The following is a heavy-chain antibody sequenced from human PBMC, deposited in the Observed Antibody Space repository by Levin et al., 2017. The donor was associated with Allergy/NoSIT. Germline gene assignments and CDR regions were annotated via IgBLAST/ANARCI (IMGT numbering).Heavy chain of an antibody. CDR2: IKSKTDGGTT. J-gene: IGHJ4*02. CDR1: GFTFSNAW. CDR3: TTGDYYDSSGYYGFVY. Sequence: PGGSLRLSCAASGFTFSNAWMSWVRQAPGKGLEWVGRIKSKTDGGTTDYAAPVKGRFTISRDDSKNTLYLQMNSLKTEDTAVYYCTTGDYYDSSGYYGFVYWGQGTLVTVSS. V-gene: IGHV3-15*01. D-gene: IGHD3-22*01.